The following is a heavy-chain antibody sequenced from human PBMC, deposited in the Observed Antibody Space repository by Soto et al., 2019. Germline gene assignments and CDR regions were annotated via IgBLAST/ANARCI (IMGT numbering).Heavy chain of an antibody. Sequence: PRRSLELSCAASEFTFINYAMSCVRQVPGKGLEWVSGISASGGTTYSADSVKGRFTISRDNSKNTLDLQMNSLRVADTAIYDCVRRWAYWGRGT. CDR3: VRRWAY. CDR2: ISASGGTT. J-gene: IGHJ4*02. V-gene: IGHV3-23*01. D-gene: IGHD6-13*01. CDR1: EFTFINYA.